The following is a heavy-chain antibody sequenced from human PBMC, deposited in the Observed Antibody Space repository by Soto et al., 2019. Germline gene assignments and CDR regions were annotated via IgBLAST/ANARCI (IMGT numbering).Heavy chain of an antibody. D-gene: IGHD4-17*01. J-gene: IGHJ5*01. CDR1: GGSLSSYY. CDR2: IFYSGSF. Sequence: SETLSLTCTVSGGSLSSYYWGWIRQSPGKGLEWIGSIFYSGSFNHNPSLKSRATISLDTSKNQFSLKLTSVTAADTAVYYCASFFYGDYGAGFDLWGQGTQVTVSS. CDR3: ASFFYGDYGAGFDL. V-gene: IGHV4-59*01.